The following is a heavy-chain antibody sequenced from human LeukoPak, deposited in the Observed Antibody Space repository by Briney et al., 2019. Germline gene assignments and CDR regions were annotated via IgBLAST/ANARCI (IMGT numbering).Heavy chain of an antibody. J-gene: IGHJ6*02. D-gene: IGHD3-3*01. CDR1: GFTFSSYG. V-gene: IGHV3-30*18. CDR3: AKVLRFLEWSPMDV. Sequence: PGRSLRLSCAASGFTFSSYGMHWVRQAPGKGLEWVAVISYDGSNKYYADSVKGRFTISRDNSKNTLYLQMNSLRAEDTAVYYCAKVLRFLEWSPMDVWGQGTTVTVSS. CDR2: ISYDGSNK.